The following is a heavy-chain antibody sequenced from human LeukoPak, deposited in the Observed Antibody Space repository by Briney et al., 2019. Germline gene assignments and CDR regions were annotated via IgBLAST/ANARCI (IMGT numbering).Heavy chain of an antibody. V-gene: IGHV3-23*01. CDR3: ARSSGWWSLDY. Sequence: GGSLRLSCAASGFTFSTASLHWVRQAPGRGLEWVSAFGTGFGTYYPDSLKGRFTISRDNSKNTLFLQMNSLRAEDTAVYYCARSSGWWSLDYWGQGTLVTVSS. CDR2: FGTGFGT. J-gene: IGHJ4*02. CDR1: GFTFSTAS. D-gene: IGHD6-19*01.